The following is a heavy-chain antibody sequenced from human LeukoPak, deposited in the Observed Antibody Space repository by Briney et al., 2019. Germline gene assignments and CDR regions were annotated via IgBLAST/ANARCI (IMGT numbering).Heavy chain of an antibody. CDR1: GGSMNNYY. Sequence: NASESLSLTGTVSGGSMNNYYWSWARQPPGKGLEWIGYIYYRETPTYNPSLKSRLTISVDTSKDQFPLKLTSVTAADTAVYYCASGRFPEARADYWGAGTLVTVSS. CDR3: ASGRFPEARADY. CDR2: IYYRETP. V-gene: IGHV4-59*01. J-gene: IGHJ4*01. D-gene: IGHD3-16*01.